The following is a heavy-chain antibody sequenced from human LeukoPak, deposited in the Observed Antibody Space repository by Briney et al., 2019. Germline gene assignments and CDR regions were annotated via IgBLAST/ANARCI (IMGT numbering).Heavy chain of an antibody. CDR2: LNYGGST. CDR3: ARLRGSYYGDHFDY. V-gene: IGHV4-39*01. Sequence: SETLSLTCTVSGDSISTSSYYWGWIRQPPGKELEWIGTLNYGGSTYYNPSLKTRVTISVDTSKNQFSLRLHSVTAADTAVYYCARLRGSYYGDHFDYWGQGTLVTVSS. J-gene: IGHJ4*02. D-gene: IGHD3-10*01. CDR1: GDSISTSSYY.